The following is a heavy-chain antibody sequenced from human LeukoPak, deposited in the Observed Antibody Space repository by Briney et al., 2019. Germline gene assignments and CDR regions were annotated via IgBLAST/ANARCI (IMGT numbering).Heavy chain of an antibody. J-gene: IGHJ4*02. CDR3: ARQNYDILTGYYPIFDY. Sequence: PGASLRLSCAASGFIFSSYSMNWVRQAPGKGLEWVSYISSSSSTIYYADSVKGRFTISRDNAKNSLYLQMNSPRAEDTAVYYCARQNYDILTGYYPIFDYWGQGTLVTVSS. V-gene: IGHV3-48*04. D-gene: IGHD3-9*01. CDR1: GFIFSSYS. CDR2: ISSSSSTI.